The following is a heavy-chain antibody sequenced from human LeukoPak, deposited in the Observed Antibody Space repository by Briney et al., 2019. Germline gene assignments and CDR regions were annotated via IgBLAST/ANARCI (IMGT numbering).Heavy chain of an antibody. J-gene: IGHJ6*03. CDR2: INHSGST. CDR3: ERVGYSYVINDWSRTGLGAYPTKYYYHMDV. V-gene: IGHV4-34*01. Sequence: AETLSLTCAVYGGSFSGYYWSWIRQPPGKGLEWIGEINHSGSTNYNPSLKRRVTISAATSKNQFSLKLSSVTAADTAVYFCERVGYSYVINDWSRTGLGAYPTKYYYHMDVWGKGTTVTVSS. CDR1: GGSFSGYY. D-gene: IGHD5-18*01.